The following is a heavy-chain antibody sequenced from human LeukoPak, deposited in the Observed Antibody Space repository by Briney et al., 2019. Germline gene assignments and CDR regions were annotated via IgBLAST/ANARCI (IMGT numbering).Heavy chain of an antibody. CDR2: IIPIFGTA. CDR3: VKDPDPRYCSSTSCSPI. V-gene: IGHV1-69*13. J-gene: IGHJ3*02. Sequence: ASVKVSCKASGGTFSSYAISWVRQAPGQGLEWMGGIIPIFGTANYAQKFQGRVTITADESTSTAYMELSSLRSEDTAVYYCVKDPDPRYCSSTSCSPIWGQGTMVTVSS. D-gene: IGHD2-2*01. CDR1: GGTFSSYA.